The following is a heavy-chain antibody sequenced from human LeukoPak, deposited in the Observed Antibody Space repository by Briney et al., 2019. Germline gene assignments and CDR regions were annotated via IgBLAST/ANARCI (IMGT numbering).Heavy chain of an antibody. CDR2: INPNSGGT. V-gene: IGHV1-2*06. CDR1: GYTFTGYY. J-gene: IGHJ5*02. Sequence: ASVKVSCKASGYTFTGYYMHWVRQAPGQGLEWMGRINPNSGGTNYAQKFQGRVTMTRDTSISTAYMELSRLRSDDTAVYYCARALALWRGGNWFDPWGQGTLVTVSS. CDR3: ARALALWRGGNWFDP. D-gene: IGHD2-21*01.